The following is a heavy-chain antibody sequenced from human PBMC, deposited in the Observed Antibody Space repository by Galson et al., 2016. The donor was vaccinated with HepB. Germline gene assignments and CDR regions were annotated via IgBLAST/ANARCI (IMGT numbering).Heavy chain of an antibody. J-gene: IGHJ5*02. Sequence: SLRLSCAASGVTFARYSMTWVRQAPGKGLEWVSAMGGPGDGPYYADSVQGRFILSRDESYNTVYLQVNSLRAEDTAIYYCAIYIHPKFDPWGQGTLVTVSS. CDR3: AIYIHPKFDP. V-gene: IGHV3-23*01. D-gene: IGHD2-2*02. CDR2: MGGPGDGP. CDR1: GVTFARYS.